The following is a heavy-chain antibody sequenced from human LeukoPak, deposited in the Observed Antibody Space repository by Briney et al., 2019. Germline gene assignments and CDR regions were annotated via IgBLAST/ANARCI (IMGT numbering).Heavy chain of an antibody. CDR3: ARHGFYGDSARRKFDP. Sequence: SETLSLTCAVYGGSFSGYYWSWIRQPPGKGLEWIGEINHSGSTNYNPSLKSRLTISLDTSKNHFSLRLTSLTAADTAVYYCARHGFYGDSARRKFDPWGQGTLVTVSS. J-gene: IGHJ5*02. CDR2: INHSGST. CDR1: GGSFSGYY. D-gene: IGHD4-17*01. V-gene: IGHV4-34*01.